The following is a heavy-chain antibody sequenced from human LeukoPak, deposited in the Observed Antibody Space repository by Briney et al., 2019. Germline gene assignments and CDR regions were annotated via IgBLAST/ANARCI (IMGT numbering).Heavy chain of an antibody. J-gene: IGHJ4*02. Sequence: GGSLRLSCAASGFTFDDYAMHWVRQAPGKGLEWVSGISWNSGSIGYADSVKGRFTISRDNAKNSLYLQMNSLRAEDTALYHCAKEAPFLGGYFDYWGQGTLVTVSS. V-gene: IGHV3-9*01. CDR2: ISWNSGSI. CDR3: AKEAPFLGGYFDY. D-gene: IGHD3-16*01. CDR1: GFTFDDYA.